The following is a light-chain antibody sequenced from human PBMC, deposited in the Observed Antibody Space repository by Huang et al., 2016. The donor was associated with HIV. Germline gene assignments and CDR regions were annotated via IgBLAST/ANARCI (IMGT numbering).Light chain of an antibody. CDR3: QQRNNWPPWT. J-gene: IGKJ1*01. Sequence: EIVLTQSPATLSLSPGEGATLSCRASQSIGSYLAWYQQRPDQAPRLLIYDASIRATGIPARFSGRGSGTDFTLTISSLEPEDFAVYYCQQRNNWPPWTFGQGTKVELK. CDR1: QSIGSY. CDR2: DAS. V-gene: IGKV3-11*01.